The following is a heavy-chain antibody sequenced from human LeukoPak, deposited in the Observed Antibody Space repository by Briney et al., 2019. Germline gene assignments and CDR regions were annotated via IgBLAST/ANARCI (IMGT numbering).Heavy chain of an antibody. CDR3: AKGGCTTWFDR. CDR2: IRSNGVDT. V-gene: IGHV3-23*01. Sequence: GGSLRLSCAASGFTLREFSLSWVRQAPGKGLEWVSNIRSNGVDTYYIDSVKGRFTISRDNSKNTLYLQMNSLRAEDTAVYYCAKGGCTTWFDRWGKGTLVTVSS. CDR1: GFTLREFS. J-gene: IGHJ5*02. D-gene: IGHD2-2*01.